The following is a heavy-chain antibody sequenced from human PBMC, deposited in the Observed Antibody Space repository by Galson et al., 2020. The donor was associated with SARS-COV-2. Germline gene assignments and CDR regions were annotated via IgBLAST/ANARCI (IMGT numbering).Heavy chain of an antibody. V-gene: IGHV3-48*03. CDR3: ARGATSSGWYLPDAFDI. Sequence: GGSLTLSCAASGFTFSSYEMNWVRQAPGKGLEWVSYISGSDHTIYYADSVKGRFTISRDNAKNSLYLQMNSLRAGDTAVYYCARGATSSGWYLPDAFDIWGQGTMVTVSS. CDR2: ISGSDHTI. D-gene: IGHD6-19*01. CDR1: GFTFSSYE. J-gene: IGHJ3*02.